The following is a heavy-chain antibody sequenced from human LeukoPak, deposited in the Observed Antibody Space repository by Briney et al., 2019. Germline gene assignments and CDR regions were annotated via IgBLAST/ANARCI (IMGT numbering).Heavy chain of an antibody. V-gene: IGHV5-51*01. CDR3: ARLPDIVVVPAAPLDY. Sequence: GGSLKISFKGSGYRFTSYWIGWVRQMPGKGLEWMGIIYPGDSDTRYSPSLQGQVTISADKSIGTAYLQWSSLKASDPAMYYCARLPDIVVVPAAPLDYWGQGTLVTVSS. D-gene: IGHD2-2*01. CDR2: IYPGDSDT. J-gene: IGHJ4*02. CDR1: GYRFTSYW.